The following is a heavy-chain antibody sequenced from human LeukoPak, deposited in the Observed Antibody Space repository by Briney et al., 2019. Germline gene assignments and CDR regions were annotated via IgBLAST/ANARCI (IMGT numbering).Heavy chain of an antibody. V-gene: IGHV4-39*07. D-gene: IGHD6-6*01. CDR1: GGSMSSGSYY. Sequence: SETLSLTCTVSGGSMSSGSYYWGWIRQPPGTGLEWIANVYYNGNTAYNPSLRSRVTISIDTSKSQFSLRLNSVTAADTAVYYCARVSWGDAAAHPNWLDPWGQGTLATVSS. CDR2: VYYNGNT. CDR3: ARVSWGDAAAHPNWLDP. J-gene: IGHJ5*02.